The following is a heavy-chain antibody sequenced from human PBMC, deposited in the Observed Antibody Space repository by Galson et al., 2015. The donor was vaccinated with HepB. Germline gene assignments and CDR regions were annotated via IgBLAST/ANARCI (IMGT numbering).Heavy chain of an antibody. V-gene: IGHV3-15*01. CDR1: GFTFGDYA. Sequence: SLRLSCAASGFTFGDYAISWVRQAPGKGLEWVGRIKSKTDGGTTDYAAPVKGRFTISRDDSQNTLYLQMNSLKSEDTAVYFCTTDPDYYDSSAYYYILDYWGQGTLVTVSS. CDR2: IKSKTDGGTT. D-gene: IGHD3-22*01. J-gene: IGHJ4*02. CDR3: TTDPDYYDSSAYYYILDY.